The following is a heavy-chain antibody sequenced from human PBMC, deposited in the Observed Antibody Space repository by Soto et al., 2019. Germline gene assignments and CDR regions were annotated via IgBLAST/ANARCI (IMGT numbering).Heavy chain of an antibody. CDR1: GFSLTTRGVG. CDR2: IYWDDDK. D-gene: IGHD3-16*01. CDR3: AHIPNYYQYVWFDP. Sequence: QITLKASGPTLVKPTQTLTLTCTFSGFSLTTRGVGVGWIRHPPGKALECLALIYWDDDKRYSPSLQSRLSITTDTSKNQVVLTMTNVDPVDTATYYCAHIPNYYQYVWFDPWGQGTLVSVSS. V-gene: IGHV2-5*02. J-gene: IGHJ5*02.